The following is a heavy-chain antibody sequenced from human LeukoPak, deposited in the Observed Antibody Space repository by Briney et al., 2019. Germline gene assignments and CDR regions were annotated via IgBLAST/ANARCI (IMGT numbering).Heavy chain of an antibody. Sequence: ASVKVSCKASGYTFTSYGIRWVRQAPGQGLAWMGWISAYNGNTNYAQKLQGRVTMTTDTSTSTAYMELRSLRSDDTAVYYCARVGSLGYDFWSGYQHFDYWGQGTLVTVSS. D-gene: IGHD3-3*01. CDR3: ARVGSLGYDFWSGYQHFDY. J-gene: IGHJ4*02. CDR2: ISAYNGNT. CDR1: GYTFTSYG. V-gene: IGHV1-18*01.